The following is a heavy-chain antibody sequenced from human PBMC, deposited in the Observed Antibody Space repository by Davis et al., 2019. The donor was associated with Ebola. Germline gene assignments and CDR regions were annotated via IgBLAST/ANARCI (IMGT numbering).Heavy chain of an antibody. CDR2: TWYDGSKN. V-gene: IGHV3-33*01. Sequence: GESLKISCAASGFTFSSYGAHWVRQAPGKGLEWVAATWYDGSKNYYADSVKGRFTISRDNARNTLYLQMNSLRAEDTAVYYCSREVRGGFSPMDLWGTGTTVTVSS. CDR3: SREVRGGFSPMDL. CDR1: GFTFSSYG. J-gene: IGHJ6*04. D-gene: IGHD5-18*01.